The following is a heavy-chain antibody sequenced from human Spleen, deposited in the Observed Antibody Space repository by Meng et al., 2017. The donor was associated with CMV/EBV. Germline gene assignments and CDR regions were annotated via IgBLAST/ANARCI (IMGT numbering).Heavy chain of an antibody. J-gene: IGHJ6*02. CDR2: ITPSDCST. CDR1: GYTFTSYD. Sequence: ASVKVSCKASGYTFTSYDMHWVRQAPGQGLEWMGIITPSDCSTSYTQKFQGRVTMTRDTSTSTFYMDLNSLRSEDTAVYYCARANVDTAMAIYYYGMDVLGQGTTVTVSS. V-gene: IGHV1-46*01. CDR3: ARANVDTAMAIYYYGMDV. D-gene: IGHD5-18*01.